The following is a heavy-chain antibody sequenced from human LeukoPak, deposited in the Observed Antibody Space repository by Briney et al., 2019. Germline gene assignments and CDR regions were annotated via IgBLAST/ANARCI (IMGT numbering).Heavy chain of an antibody. Sequence: GGSLRLSCAASGFTFSSYAMHWVRQAPGKGLEWVAVISYDGSNKYYADSVKGRFTISRDNSKNTLYLQMNSLRAEDTAVYYCAREPRGEMATIFRRASSFVDYWGQGTLVTVSS. V-gene: IGHV3-30-3*01. D-gene: IGHD5-24*01. CDR1: GFTFSSYA. J-gene: IGHJ4*02. CDR2: ISYDGSNK. CDR3: AREPRGEMATIFRRASSFVDY.